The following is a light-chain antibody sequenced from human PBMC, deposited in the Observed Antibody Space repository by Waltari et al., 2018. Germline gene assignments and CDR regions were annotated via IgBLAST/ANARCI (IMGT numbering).Light chain of an antibody. Sequence: DIQMPQSPSSLSASVGDRVTITCRASQSISSYLNWYQQKPGKAPKLLIYAASSLQSGVPSRFSGSGSGTDFTLTISSLQPEDFATDYCQQSYSTPITFGQGTRLEIK. CDR3: QQSYSTPIT. J-gene: IGKJ5*01. CDR1: QSISSY. CDR2: AAS. V-gene: IGKV1-39*01.